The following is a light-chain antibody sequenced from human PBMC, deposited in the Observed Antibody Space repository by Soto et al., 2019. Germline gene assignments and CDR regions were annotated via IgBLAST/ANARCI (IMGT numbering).Light chain of an antibody. V-gene: IGKV3-20*01. CDR2: GAS. CDR3: QQSRA. Sequence: EIVLTQSPGTLSLSPGERATLSCRASQSVSSSYLAWYQQKPGQAPRLLIYGASSRATGIPDRFSGSGSGTDFTLTINRLEPEDFAVYYCQQSRAFGGGTKVEIK. J-gene: IGKJ4*01. CDR1: QSVSSSY.